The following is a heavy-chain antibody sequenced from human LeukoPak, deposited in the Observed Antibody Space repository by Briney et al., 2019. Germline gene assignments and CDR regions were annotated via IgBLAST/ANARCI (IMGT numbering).Heavy chain of an antibody. CDR3: ARDRVVTAVRNHFHY. J-gene: IGHJ4*02. CDR1: GYSFSDFY. Sequence: ASVKVSCKSSGYSFSDFYIHWVRQAPGQGLEWMGWINPNSGGSNSAQTFRGRVTMTRDTSINTAYMELSGLSSDDTAVYYCARDRVVTAVRNHFHYWGQGTLVTVSS. CDR2: INPNSGGS. D-gene: IGHD2-21*02. V-gene: IGHV1-2*02.